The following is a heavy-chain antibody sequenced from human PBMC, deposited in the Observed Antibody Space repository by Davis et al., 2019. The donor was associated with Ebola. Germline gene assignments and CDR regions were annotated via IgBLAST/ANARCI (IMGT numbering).Heavy chain of an antibody. J-gene: IGHJ4*02. CDR1: GGSISSSSYY. V-gene: IGHV4-39*01. CDR3: ARHVFYSDSSGYYFYFDY. Sequence: MPSETLSPTCTVPGGSISSSSYYWGWIRQPPGKGLEWIGSIYYSGITYYNPSLKSPVTISVDTSKNQFSLKLRSVTAADTAVYYCARHVFYSDSSGYYFYFDYWGQGTLVTVSS. D-gene: IGHD3-22*01. CDR2: IYYSGIT.